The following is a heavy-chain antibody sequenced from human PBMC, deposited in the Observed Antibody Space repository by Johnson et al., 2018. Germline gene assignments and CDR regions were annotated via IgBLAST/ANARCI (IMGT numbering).Heavy chain of an antibody. CDR1: GFTFSSYG. J-gene: IGHJ6*02. V-gene: IGHV3-30*18. CDR3: AKVYYDSSGYYYFDDYYGMDG. CDR2: ISYDGSNK. Sequence: QVQLVQSGGGVVQPGRSLRLSCAASGFTFSSYGMHWVRQAPGKGLEWVAVISYDGSNKYYADSVKGRFTISRDNSKNTLYLQMDSLRGEDTAVYYCAKVYYDSSGYYYFDDYYGMDGWGQGTTVTVSS. D-gene: IGHD3-22*01.